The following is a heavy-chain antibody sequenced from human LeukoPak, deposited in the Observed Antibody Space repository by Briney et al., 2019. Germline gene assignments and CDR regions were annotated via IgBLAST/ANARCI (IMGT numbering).Heavy chain of an antibody. CDR3: ARDGRKSNHPLYSYGLDAFDI. D-gene: IGHD5-18*01. Sequence: SETLSLTCTVSGGSISSYYWSWIRQPPGKGLEWIGYIYYSGSTNYNPSLKSRVTISVDTSKNQFSLKLSSVTAADTAVYYCARDGRKSNHPLYSYGLDAFDIWGQGTMVTVSS. J-gene: IGHJ3*02. CDR2: IYYSGST. V-gene: IGHV4-59*01. CDR1: GGSISSYY.